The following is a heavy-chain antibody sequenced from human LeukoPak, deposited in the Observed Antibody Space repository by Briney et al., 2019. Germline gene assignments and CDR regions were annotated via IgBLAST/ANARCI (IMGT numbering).Heavy chain of an antibody. V-gene: IGHV4-59*01. CDR2: IYYSVST. Sequence: PSETLSLTCTVSGDSISSYYWSWIRQPPGKGLEWIGYIYYSVSTNYNPSLKSRVSISVDTSKNQFSLKLSSVTAADTAVYYCARYYYDSSGYYTDNRGQGTLVTVSS. CDR1: GDSISSYY. J-gene: IGHJ4*02. CDR3: ARYYYDSSGYYTDN. D-gene: IGHD3-22*01.